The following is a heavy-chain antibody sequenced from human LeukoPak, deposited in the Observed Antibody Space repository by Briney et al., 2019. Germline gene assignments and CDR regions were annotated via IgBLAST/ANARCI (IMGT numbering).Heavy chain of an antibody. Sequence: PGRSLRLSCAASGFPFDDYAMHWVRQAPGKGLEWVSGISWNSGSIGYADSVEGRFTISRDNAKNSLYLQVNSLRAEDMALYYCAKDSGSYSTSFDYWGQGTLVTVSS. V-gene: IGHV3-9*03. D-gene: IGHD1-26*01. J-gene: IGHJ4*02. CDR2: ISWNSGSI. CDR1: GFPFDDYA. CDR3: AKDSGSYSTSFDY.